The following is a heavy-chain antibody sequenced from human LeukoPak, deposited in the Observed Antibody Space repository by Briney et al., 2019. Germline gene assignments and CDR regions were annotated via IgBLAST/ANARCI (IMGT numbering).Heavy chain of an antibody. Sequence: QPGGSLRLSCAASGFTFSNYWMHWVRQAPGKGLVWVSRINSDGSGSNYADSVKGRFTISRDNSKNTLYLQMNSLRAEDTAIYYCAKAALRYQLLSSLDYWGQGTLVTVSS. D-gene: IGHD2-2*01. J-gene: IGHJ4*02. CDR3: AKAALRYQLLSSLDY. V-gene: IGHV3-74*01. CDR1: GFTFSNYW. CDR2: INSDGSGS.